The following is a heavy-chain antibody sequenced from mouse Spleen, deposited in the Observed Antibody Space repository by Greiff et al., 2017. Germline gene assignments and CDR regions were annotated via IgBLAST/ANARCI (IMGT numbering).Heavy chain of an antibody. J-gene: IGHJ3*01. V-gene: IGHV1-78*01. CDR3: ARGVYYYGSSYAWFAY. D-gene: IGHD1-1*01. CDR2: IYPRDGST. CDR1: GYTFTDHT. Sequence: VQLQESDAELVKPGASVKISCKVSGYTFTDHTIHWMKQRPEQGLEWIGYIYPRDGSTKYNEKFKGKATLTADKSSSTAYMQLNSLTSEDSAVYFCARGVYYYGSSYAWFAYWGQGTLVTVSA.